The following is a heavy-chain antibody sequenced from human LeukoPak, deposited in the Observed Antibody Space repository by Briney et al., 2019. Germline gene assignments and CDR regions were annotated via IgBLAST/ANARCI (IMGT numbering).Heavy chain of an antibody. J-gene: IGHJ4*02. D-gene: IGHD3-10*01. CDR3: ARFNGSGSSFDY. Sequence: GSLRLSCAASGFTFSSYSMNWVRQAPGKGLEWVSSISSSSSYIYYADSVKGRFTISRDNAKNSLYLQMNSLRAEDTAVYYCARFNGSGSSFDYWGQGTLVTVSS. CDR1: GFTFSSYS. V-gene: IGHV3-21*01. CDR2: ISSSSSYI.